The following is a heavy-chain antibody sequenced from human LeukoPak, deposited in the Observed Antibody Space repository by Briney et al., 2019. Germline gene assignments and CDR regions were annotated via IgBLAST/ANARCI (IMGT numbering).Heavy chain of an antibody. Sequence: GGSLRLSCAASGFTFSSYGMHWVRQAPGKGLEWVAVISYDGSNKYYADSVKGRFTISRDNSKNTLYLQMNSLRAEDTAVYYCAKDHDYYDSSGYYPFDYWGQGTLVTVSS. J-gene: IGHJ4*02. V-gene: IGHV3-30*18. CDR3: AKDHDYYDSSGYYPFDY. CDR2: ISYDGSNK. CDR1: GFTFSSYG. D-gene: IGHD3-22*01.